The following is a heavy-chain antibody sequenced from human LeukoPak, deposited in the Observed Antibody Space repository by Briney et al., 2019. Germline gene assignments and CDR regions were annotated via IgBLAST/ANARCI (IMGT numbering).Heavy chain of an antibody. D-gene: IGHD3-10*01. CDR1: GGSFSGYY. Sequence: SETLSLTCAVYGGSFSGYYWSWIRQPPGKGLEWIGEINHSGSTNYNPSLKSRVTISVDTSKNQFSLKLSSVTAADTAVYYCGRTTGMVRGVIKSHPWGQGTLVTVSS. J-gene: IGHJ5*02. V-gene: IGHV4-34*01. CDR3: GRTTGMVRGVIKSHP. CDR2: INHSGST.